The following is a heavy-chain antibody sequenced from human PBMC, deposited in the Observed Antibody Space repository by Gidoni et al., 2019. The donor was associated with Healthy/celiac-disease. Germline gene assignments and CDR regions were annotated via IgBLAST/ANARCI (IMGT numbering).Heavy chain of an antibody. D-gene: IGHD5-18*01. CDR3: ARDGFGYSYGYYFDY. Sequence: QVQLVESGGGVVQPGRSLRLSCAASGFTFSRYAMNWVRQAPVKGLEWVAVISYDGSNKYYADSGKGRFTISRDNSKNTLYLQMNSLRAEDTAVYYCARDGFGYSYGYYFDYWGQGTLVTVSS. V-gene: IGHV3-30-3*01. CDR2: ISYDGSNK. CDR1: GFTFSRYA. J-gene: IGHJ4*02.